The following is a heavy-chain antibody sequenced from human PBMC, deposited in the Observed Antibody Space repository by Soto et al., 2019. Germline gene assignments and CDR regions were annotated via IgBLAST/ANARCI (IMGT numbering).Heavy chain of an antibody. CDR3: ARDLGSSSSVPGNWFDP. CDR2: ISAYNGNT. D-gene: IGHD6-6*01. J-gene: IGHJ5*02. Sequence: ASVKVSCKASGYTFTRYGISWVRQAPGQGLEWMGWISAYNGNTNYAQKLQGRVTMTTDTSTSTAYMELRSLRSDDTAVYYCARDLGSSSSVPGNWFDPWGQGTLVTVSS. V-gene: IGHV1-18*01. CDR1: GYTFTRYG.